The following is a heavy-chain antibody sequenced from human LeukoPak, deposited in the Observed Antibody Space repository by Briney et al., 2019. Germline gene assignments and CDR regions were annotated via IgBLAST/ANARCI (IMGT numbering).Heavy chain of an antibody. V-gene: IGHV3-21*01. CDR1: GFTFTSYW. J-gene: IGHJ4*02. Sequence: GGSLRLSCAASGFTFTSYWMSWVRQAPGKGLEWVSSISSSSSYIYYADSVKGRFTISRDNAKNSLYLQMNSLRAEDTAVYYCARGGGSSRAGNFDYWGQGILVTVSS. CDR3: ARGGGSSRAGNFDY. CDR2: ISSSSSYI. D-gene: IGHD6-13*01.